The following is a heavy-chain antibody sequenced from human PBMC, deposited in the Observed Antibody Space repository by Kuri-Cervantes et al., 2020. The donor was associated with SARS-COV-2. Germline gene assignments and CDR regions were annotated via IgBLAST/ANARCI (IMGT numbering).Heavy chain of an antibody. CDR3: ARPQGYCSGGSCPDAFDI. CDR2: ISYDGSNK. V-gene: IGHV3-30-3*01. D-gene: IGHD2-15*01. J-gene: IGHJ3*02. CDR1: GFTFSSYA. Sequence: GESLKISCAASGFTFSSYAMSWVRQAPGKGLEWGAVISYDGSNKHYADSVKGRFTISRDNSKNTLYLQMNSLGAEDTAVYYCARPQGYCSGGSCPDAFDIWGQGTMVTVSS.